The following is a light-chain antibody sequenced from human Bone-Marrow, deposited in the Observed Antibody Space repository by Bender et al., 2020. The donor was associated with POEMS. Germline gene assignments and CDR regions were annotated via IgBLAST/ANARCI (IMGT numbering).Light chain of an antibody. CDR3: WSYAGRDTLTV. Sequence: QSALAQPASVSGSPGQSIAISCTGTSSDVGRYGLVSWYQQHPGKAPKLIIYEDIRRPSGVSDRFSGSKSGNTASLTISGLRSEDDADYFCWSYAGRDTLTVLGTGTKVTVL. V-gene: IGLV2-23*01. CDR1: SSDVGRYGL. CDR2: EDI. J-gene: IGLJ1*01.